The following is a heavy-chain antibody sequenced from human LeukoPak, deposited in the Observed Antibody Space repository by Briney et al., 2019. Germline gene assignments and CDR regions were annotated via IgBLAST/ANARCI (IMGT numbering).Heavy chain of an antibody. CDR1: GGSISSGGYY. Sequence: TLSLTCTVSGGSISSGGYYWSWIRQHPGKGLEWIGYIYYSGSTYYNPSLKSRVTISVDTSKNQFSLKLSSVTAADTAVYYCARFGSESDRGIAAAGTMESLYYYYGMDVWGQGTTVTVSS. CDR3: ARFGSESDRGIAAAGTMESLYYYYGMDV. D-gene: IGHD6-13*01. CDR2: IYYSGST. J-gene: IGHJ6*02. V-gene: IGHV4-31*03.